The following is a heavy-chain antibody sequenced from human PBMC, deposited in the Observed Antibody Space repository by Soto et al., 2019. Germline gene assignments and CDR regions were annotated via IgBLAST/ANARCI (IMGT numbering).Heavy chain of an antibody. CDR2: IYPGDSDT. V-gene: IGHV5-51*01. D-gene: IGHD1-26*01. Sequence: GESLKISCKGSGYSFTSYWIGWVRQMPGKGLEWMGIIYPGDSDTRYSPSFQGQVTISADKSISTAYLQWSSLKASDTAMYYCARQKYSGSSARDFDYWGQGTLVTVSS. CDR1: GYSFTSYW. CDR3: ARQKYSGSSARDFDY. J-gene: IGHJ4*02.